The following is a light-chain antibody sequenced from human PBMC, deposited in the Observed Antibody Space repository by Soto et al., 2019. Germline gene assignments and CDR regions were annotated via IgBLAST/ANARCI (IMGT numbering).Light chain of an antibody. CDR3: HSYDSTLSASI. CDR1: SSNIGAGYD. CDR2: GNT. J-gene: IGLJ2*01. Sequence: QSVLTQPPSVSGAPGQRVTIYCTGSSSNIGAGYDVHWYHQLPGTAPKLLIFGNTNRPSGVPDRFSGSKSGTSASLAINGLQADDEANYYCHSYDSTLSASIFGEGTKLTVL. V-gene: IGLV1-40*01.